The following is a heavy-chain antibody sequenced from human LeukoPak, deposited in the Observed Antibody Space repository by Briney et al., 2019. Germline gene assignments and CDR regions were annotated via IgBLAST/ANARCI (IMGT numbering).Heavy chain of an antibody. CDR2: INPNSGGT. CDR3: ARVGSTSCLSGLCDFDY. V-gene: IGHV1-2*04. D-gene: IGHD2-2*01. J-gene: IGHJ4*02. Sequence: ASVTVSCKASGYTFTGYYMHWVRQAPGQGLEWMGWINPNSGGTNYAQKFQGWVTMTRDTSISTAYMELSRLRSDDTAVYYCARVGSTSCLSGLCDFDYWGQGTLVTVSS. CDR1: GYTFTGYY.